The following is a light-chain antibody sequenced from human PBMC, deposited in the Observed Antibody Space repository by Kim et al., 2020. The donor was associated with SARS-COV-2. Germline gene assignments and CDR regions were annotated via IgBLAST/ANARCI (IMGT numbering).Light chain of an antibody. CDR3: AAWDDSLNGFYV. Sequence: ELTQPPSASGTPGQRVTISCSGSSSNIGSNTVDWYQQLPGTAPKLLIYSNNQRPSGVPDRFSGSKSDTSASLAISGLQSEDEADYYCAAWDDSLNGFYVFGTGTKVTVL. CDR1: SSNIGSNT. V-gene: IGLV1-44*01. CDR2: SNN. J-gene: IGLJ1*01.